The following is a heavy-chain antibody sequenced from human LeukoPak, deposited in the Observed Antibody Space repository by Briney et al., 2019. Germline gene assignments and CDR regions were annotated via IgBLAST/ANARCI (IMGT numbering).Heavy chain of an antibody. V-gene: IGHV1-46*01. J-gene: IGHJ5*02. CDR3: ARSFLAVAGEFDP. CDR2: INPGGGST. D-gene: IGHD6-19*01. Sequence: ASVKVSCKASGYTFTSYYMHWVRQAPGQGLEWMGIINPGGGSTSYAQKFQGRVTMTRDTSTSTVYMELSSLRSEDTAVYYCARSFLAVAGEFDPWGQGTLVTVSS. CDR1: GYTFTSYY.